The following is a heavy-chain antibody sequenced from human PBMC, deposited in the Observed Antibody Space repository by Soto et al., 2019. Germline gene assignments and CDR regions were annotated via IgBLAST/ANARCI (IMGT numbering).Heavy chain of an antibody. CDR2: IYYSGTT. CDR1: GGSISSYY. D-gene: IGHD4-17*01. V-gene: IGHV4-59*12. J-gene: IGHJ4*02. Sequence: SETLSLTCTVSGGSISSYYWSWIRQPPEKGLEWIGYIYYSGTTYDNPSLKSRVTISIDRSKNQFSLKLSSVTAADTAVYYCARGDYGANIDYWGQGTLVTVSS. CDR3: ARGDYGANIDY.